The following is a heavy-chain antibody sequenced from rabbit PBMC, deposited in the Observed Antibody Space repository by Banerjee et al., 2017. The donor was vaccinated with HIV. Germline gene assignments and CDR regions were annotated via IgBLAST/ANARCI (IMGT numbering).Heavy chain of an antibody. CDR3: ARSGDDYGDYTFNL. CDR2: IYAGGSGDT. CDR1: GFSFSSSYW. Sequence: QEQLEESGGDLVKPGASLTLTCTASGFSFSSSYWICWVRQAPGKGLEWIACIYAGGSGDTYYASWAKGRFTISLDNAQNTVFLQMTSLTAADTATYFCARSGDDYGDYTFNLWGPGTLVTVS. J-gene: IGHJ4*01. D-gene: IGHD2-1*01. V-gene: IGHV1S45*01.